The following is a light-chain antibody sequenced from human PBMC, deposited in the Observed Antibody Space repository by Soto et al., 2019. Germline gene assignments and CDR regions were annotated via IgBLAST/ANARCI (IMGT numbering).Light chain of an antibody. CDR2: GAS. Sequence: SPATLSVKKGERATLACRAGRSVSSTVGWYQQKPGQAPRLLIYGASTRALGVPARCSGSGSGTELPLTISILQSEDLAAYYCQQYKDWPTTFGQGTKVDIK. CDR1: RSVSST. V-gene: IGKV3-15*01. CDR3: QQYKDWPTT. J-gene: IGKJ1*01.